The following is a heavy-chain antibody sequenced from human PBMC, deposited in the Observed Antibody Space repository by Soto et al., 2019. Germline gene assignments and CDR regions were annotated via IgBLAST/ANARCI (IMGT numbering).Heavy chain of an antibody. CDR2: VYHNGNA. Sequence: SETLSLTCTVSGGSISTPGYSLVCIGQGPGKAPELIGYVYHNGNAYPKPSLKSRVTISLDGAKNQFSLKMTSVTAADTGLYYFAARPYYYYGLDVWGQGTTGTSP. CDR3: AARPYYYYGLDV. CDR1: GGSISTPGYS. V-gene: IGHV4-30-2*01. J-gene: IGHJ6*02.